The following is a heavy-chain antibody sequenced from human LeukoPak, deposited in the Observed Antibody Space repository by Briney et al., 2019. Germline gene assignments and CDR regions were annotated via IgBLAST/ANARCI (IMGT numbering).Heavy chain of an antibody. V-gene: IGHV3-30*18. CDR3: AKDVIRGYSYGALDY. D-gene: IGHD5-18*01. CDR2: ISYDGSNK. CDR1: GFTFSSYG. Sequence: GGSLRLSCAASGFTFSSYGMHWVRQAPGKGLEWVAVISYDGSNKYYADSVKGRFTISRDNSKNTLYLQMNSLRAEDTAVYYCAKDVIRGYSYGALDYWGQGTLVTVSS. J-gene: IGHJ4*02.